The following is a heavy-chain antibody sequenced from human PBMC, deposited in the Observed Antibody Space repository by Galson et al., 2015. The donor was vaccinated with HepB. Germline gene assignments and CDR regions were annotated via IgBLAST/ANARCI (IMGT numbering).Heavy chain of an antibody. D-gene: IGHD6-13*01. J-gene: IGHJ4*02. Sequence: AISGDSVSSNSAAWNWIRQSPSRGLEWLGRTYYRSKWYNDYAVSVKSRITINPDTSKNQFSLQLNSVTPEDTAVYYCAREGVSSSWYGLHYWGQGTLVTVSS. CDR1: GDSVSSNSAA. V-gene: IGHV6-1*01. CDR3: AREGVSSSWYGLHY. CDR2: TYYRSKWYN.